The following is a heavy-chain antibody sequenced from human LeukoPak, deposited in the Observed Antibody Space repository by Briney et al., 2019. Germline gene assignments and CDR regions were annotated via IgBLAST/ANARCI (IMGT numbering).Heavy chain of an antibody. D-gene: IGHD3-10*01. CDR3: ARGRFVRLLWFGELSEERLGLDY. V-gene: IGHV4-38-2*02. J-gene: IGHJ4*02. Sequence: SETLSLTCTVSGYSISSGYYWGWIRQPPGKGLEWIGSIYHSGITYYNPSLKSRVTISVDTSKNQFSLKLSSVTAADTAVYYCARGRFVRLLWFGELSEERLGLDYWGQGTLVTVSS. CDR1: GYSISSGYY. CDR2: IYHSGIT.